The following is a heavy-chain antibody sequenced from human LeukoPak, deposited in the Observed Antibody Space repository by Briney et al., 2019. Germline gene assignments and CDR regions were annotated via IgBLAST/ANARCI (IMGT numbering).Heavy chain of an antibody. CDR2: ISPSGDRT. J-gene: IGHJ4*02. CDR1: LFTFSTYD. D-gene: IGHD6-13*01. CDR3: AKAYSATY. V-gene: IGHV3-23*01. Sequence: GGSLRLSCVASLFTFSTYDMSWVRQAPGKGLEWVSTISPSGDRTYYADSVKGRFTISRDNSKNTLSLQMNSLRVEDAAMYYCAKAYSATYWGQGTLVTVSS.